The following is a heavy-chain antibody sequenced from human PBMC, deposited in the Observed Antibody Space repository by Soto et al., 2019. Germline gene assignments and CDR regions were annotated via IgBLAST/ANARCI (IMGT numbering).Heavy chain of an antibody. CDR2: IYYSGST. V-gene: IGHV4-59*08. CDR1: GGSISSYY. CDR3: ARLGGYYQAFDQ. J-gene: IGHJ4*02. D-gene: IGHD3-22*01. Sequence: SXTLSLTCTVSGGSISSYYGGWFRQPPGKGLEWIGYIYYSGSTTYHPSLKSRVTISVDTSKNQFSLNLTSVTAADTAVYYCARLGGYYQAFDQWGQGSLVTVSS.